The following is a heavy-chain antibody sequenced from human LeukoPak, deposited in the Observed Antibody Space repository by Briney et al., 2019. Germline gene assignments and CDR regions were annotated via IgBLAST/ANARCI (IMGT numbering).Heavy chain of an antibody. D-gene: IGHD3-9*01. V-gene: IGHV1-69*05. Sequence: SVKVSCKASGGTFSSYAISWVRQAPGQGLEWMGGIIPIFNTANYAQKFQGRVTITTDESTSTAYMELSSLISEDTAVYYCARDSQFGLTGSIRYFDLWGRGTLVTVSS. CDR3: ARDSQFGLTGSIRYFDL. CDR2: IIPIFNTA. J-gene: IGHJ2*01. CDR1: GGTFSSYA.